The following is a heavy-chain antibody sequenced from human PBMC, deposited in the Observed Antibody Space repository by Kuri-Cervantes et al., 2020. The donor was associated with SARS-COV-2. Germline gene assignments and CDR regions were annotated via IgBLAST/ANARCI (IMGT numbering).Heavy chain of an antibody. J-gene: IGHJ3*01. CDR1: GFSLSRYT. D-gene: IGHD3-10*01. CDR3: AAGYGYGSGTVAGVAFDV. Sequence: GESLKISCAASGFSLSRYTMNWVRQAPGKALEWVSSISGSGSYIYYADSVRGRFSISRDNSENTLYLQMRSLRVEDTAMYFCAAGYGYGSGTVAGVAFDVWGQGTMVTVSS. CDR2: ISGSGSYI. V-gene: IGHV3-21*01.